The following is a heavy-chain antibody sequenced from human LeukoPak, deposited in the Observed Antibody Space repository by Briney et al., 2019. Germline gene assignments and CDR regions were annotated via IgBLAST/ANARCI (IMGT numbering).Heavy chain of an antibody. CDR3: ARLRRGYSGYDYFCYFDY. CDR2: ISSSSTYR. D-gene: IGHD5-12*01. J-gene: IGHJ4*02. CDR1: GFTFSSYS. Sequence: GGSLRLSCAASGFTFSSYSMSWVRQAPGKGLEWVSSISSSSTYRYYAASVKGRFTISRDNAKNSLYLQMNSLRAEDTAVYYCARLRRGYSGYDYFCYFDYWGQGTLVTVSS. V-gene: IGHV3-21*01.